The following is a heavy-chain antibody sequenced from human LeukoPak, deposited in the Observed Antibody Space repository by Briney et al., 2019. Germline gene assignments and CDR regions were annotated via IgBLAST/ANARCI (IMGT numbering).Heavy chain of an antibody. J-gene: IGHJ5*01. V-gene: IGHV4-39*01. CDR3: AKSSGMVIHNWFDS. CDR2: IYYGGST. Sequence: SETLSLTRTVSGGSIRRSAYYWGWIRQPPGKGLEWIGSIYYGGSTYYNPSLKSRVTISIDTSKNQFSLNLTSVTAAASGVYYCAKSSGMVIHNWFDSWGQGTLVTVSS. CDR1: GGSIRRSAYY. D-gene: IGHD3-3*01.